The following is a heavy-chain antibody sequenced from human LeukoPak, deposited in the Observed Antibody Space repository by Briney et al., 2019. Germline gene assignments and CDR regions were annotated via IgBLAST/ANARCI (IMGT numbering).Heavy chain of an antibody. V-gene: IGHV1-8*03. CDR1: GYTFTSYD. CDR3: AREITYYYDSSGYLDDY. D-gene: IGHD3-22*01. CDR2: MNPNSGNT. J-gene: IGHJ4*02. Sequence: ASVKVSCKASGYTFTSYDINRVRQATGQGLEWMGWMNPNSGNTGYAQKFQGRVTITRNTSISTAYMELSSLRSDDTAVYYCAREITYYYDSSGYLDDYWGQGTLVTVSS.